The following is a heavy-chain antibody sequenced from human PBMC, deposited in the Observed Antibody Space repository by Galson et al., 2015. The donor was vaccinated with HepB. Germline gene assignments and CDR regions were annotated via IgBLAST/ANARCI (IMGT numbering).Heavy chain of an antibody. D-gene: IGHD3-10*01. CDR3: ARVPYYRGVDY. V-gene: IGHV3-48*04. CDR1: GFTFTSYS. CDR2: ISSTSSTI. Sequence: SLRLSCAASGFTFTSYSMNWVRQAPGKGLEWVSYISSTSSTIYYADSVKGQFTISRDNAKNSLYLQMNSLRAEDTAVYYCARVPYYRGVDYWGQGTLVSVSS. J-gene: IGHJ4*02.